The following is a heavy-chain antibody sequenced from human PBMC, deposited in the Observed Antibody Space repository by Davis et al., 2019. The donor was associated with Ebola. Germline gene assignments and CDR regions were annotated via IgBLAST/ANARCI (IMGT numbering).Heavy chain of an antibody. J-gene: IGHJ6*02. V-gene: IGHV4-39*07. CDR1: GGSISSSSYY. CDR2: IYHSGST. Sequence: MPSETLSLTCTVSGGSISSSSYYWGWIRQPPGKGLEWIGEIYHSGSTNYNPSLKSRVTISVDKSKNQFSLKLSSVTAADTAVYYCAREYYDILTGPWGMDVWGQGTTVTVSS. CDR3: AREYYDILTGPWGMDV. D-gene: IGHD3-9*01.